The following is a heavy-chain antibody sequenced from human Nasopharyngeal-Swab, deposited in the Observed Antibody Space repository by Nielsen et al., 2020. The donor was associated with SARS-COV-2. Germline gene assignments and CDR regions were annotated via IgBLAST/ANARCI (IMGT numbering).Heavy chain of an antibody. J-gene: IGHJ3*02. V-gene: IGHV1-2*04. CDR2: MNPKSGDT. Sequence: ASVKVSCKASGYPFTAYYLHWVRQAPGQGLEWMGWMNPKSGDTNYAQKFQGWVTMTRDTSISTAYMELTTLKSDDTAVYYCARQGGYSGYGPPTFDIWGQGTMVTVYS. CDR3: ARQGGYSGYGPPTFDI. CDR1: GYPFTAYY. D-gene: IGHD5-12*01.